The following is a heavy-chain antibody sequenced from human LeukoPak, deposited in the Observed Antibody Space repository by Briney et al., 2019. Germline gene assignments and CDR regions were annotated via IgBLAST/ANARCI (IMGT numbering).Heavy chain of an antibody. Sequence: PSETLSLTCAVYGGSFSGYYWSWIRQPPGKGLEWTGEINHSGSTNYNPSLKSRVTISVDTSKNQFSLKLSSVTAADTAVYYCARGATYYYGSGSYFNWFDPWGQGTLVTVSS. CDR2: INHSGST. D-gene: IGHD3-10*01. V-gene: IGHV4-34*01. J-gene: IGHJ5*02. CDR1: GGSFSGYY. CDR3: ARGATYYYGSGSYFNWFDP.